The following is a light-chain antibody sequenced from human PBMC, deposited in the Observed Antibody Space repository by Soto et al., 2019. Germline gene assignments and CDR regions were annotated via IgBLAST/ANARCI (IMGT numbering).Light chain of an antibody. Sequence: QSALTQPASVSGSPGQSITISFTGTSSDVGGYNYVSWCQQHPGKAPKLIIFEVSYRPSGISNRFSASKSGDTASLTISGLQADDEADYYCCSYTDSRTHIFGSGTKVTVL. CDR2: EVS. J-gene: IGLJ1*01. CDR3: CSYTDSRTHI. CDR1: SSDVGGYNY. V-gene: IGLV2-14*01.